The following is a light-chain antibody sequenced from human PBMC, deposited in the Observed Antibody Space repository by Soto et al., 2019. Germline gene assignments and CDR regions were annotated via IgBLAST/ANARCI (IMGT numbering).Light chain of an antibody. J-gene: IGLJ1*01. CDR1: SSGVGAYDY. V-gene: IGLV2-14*01. CDR2: EVS. Sequence: QSVLTQPASVSGSPGQSITISCTGTSSGVGAYDYVSWCQQLPGKAPKLIISEVSNRPSGVSYRFSGSKSGNTASLTISGLHPEDEASYYCTSYTTISTRVFGTGTKVTVL. CDR3: TSYTTISTRV.